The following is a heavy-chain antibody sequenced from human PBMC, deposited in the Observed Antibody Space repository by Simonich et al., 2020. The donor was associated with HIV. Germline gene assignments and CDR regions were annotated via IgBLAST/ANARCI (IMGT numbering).Heavy chain of an antibody. CDR2: CDPEDGET. D-gene: IGHD4-4*01. V-gene: IGHV1-24*01. CDR3: ATVPYSNSFNWFDP. Sequence: QVQLVQSGAEVKKPGASVKVSGKVSGYTLTELSMHWVRQSPGKGLEWMGGCDPEDGETIYAQKFQGRVTMTEDTSTDTAYMELSSLRSEDTAVYYCATVPYSNSFNWFDPWGQGTLVTVSS. J-gene: IGHJ5*02. CDR1: GYTLTELS.